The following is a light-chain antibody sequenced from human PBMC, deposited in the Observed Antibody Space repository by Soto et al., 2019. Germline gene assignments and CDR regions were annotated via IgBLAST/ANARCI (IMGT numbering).Light chain of an antibody. Sequence: QSVLTQPASVSGSPGQPITISCTGTSTDVGRYNYVSWYQQHPGKAPKLMIHDVANRPSGVSNRFSGSKSGITASLTISGLQAEDEADYYSSSYTTSSTYVFGTGTKVTVL. V-gene: IGLV2-14*01. CDR2: DVA. CDR3: SSYTTSSTYV. CDR1: STDVGRYNY. J-gene: IGLJ1*01.